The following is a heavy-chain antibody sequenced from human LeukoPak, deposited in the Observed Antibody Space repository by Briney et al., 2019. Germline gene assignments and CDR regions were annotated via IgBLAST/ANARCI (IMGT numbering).Heavy chain of an antibody. Sequence: GGSLRLSCAASGFTFSSYGMHWVRQAPGKGLEWVAVIWYDGSNKYYVDSVKGRFTISRDNSKNTLYLQMNSLRAEDTAVYFCAKSPGGSGYSQFDYWGQGTLVSVSS. J-gene: IGHJ4*02. CDR3: AKSPGGSGYSQFDY. CDR1: GFTFSSYG. D-gene: IGHD3-22*01. V-gene: IGHV3-30*02. CDR2: IWYDGSNK.